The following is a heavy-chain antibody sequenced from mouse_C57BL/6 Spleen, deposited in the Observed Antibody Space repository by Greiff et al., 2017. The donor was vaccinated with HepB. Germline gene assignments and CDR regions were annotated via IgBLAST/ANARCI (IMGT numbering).Heavy chain of an antibody. CDR1: GYTFTSYW. J-gene: IGHJ3*01. D-gene: IGHD1-1*01. CDR2: IDPSDSYT. V-gene: IGHV1-69*01. Sequence: VQLQQPGAELVMPGASVKLSCKASGYTFTSYWMHWVKQRPGQGLEWIGEIDPSDSYTNYNQKFKGKSTLTVDKSSSTAYMQLSSLTSDDSAVYYCARTYGSSYWFAYWGQGTLVTVSA. CDR3: ARTYGSSYWFAY.